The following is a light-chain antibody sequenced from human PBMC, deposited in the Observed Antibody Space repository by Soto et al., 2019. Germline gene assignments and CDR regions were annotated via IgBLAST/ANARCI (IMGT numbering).Light chain of an antibody. CDR3: SSYTSSSTRV. J-gene: IGLJ3*02. V-gene: IGLV2-14*01. CDR2: EVS. CDR1: SSDVVGYNY. Sequence: QSALTQPASVSGSPGQSITISCTGTSSDVVGYNYVSWYQQHPGKAPKLMIYEVSTRPSGVSKRFSGSKSGNTASLTISGLQAEDEADYYCSSYTSSSTRVFGGGTKVTVL.